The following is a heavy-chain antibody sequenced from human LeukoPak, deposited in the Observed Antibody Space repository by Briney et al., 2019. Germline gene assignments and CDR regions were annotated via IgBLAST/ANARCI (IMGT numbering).Heavy chain of an antibody. Sequence: GGSLRLSCAASGFTFSTNVMTWVRQAPGKGLEWVSSISVNGGSTYYADSVKGRFTISRDNSKNTLCLQMNSLRAEDTAVYYCATVYSSSPLRPMDVWGQGTTVTVSS. CDR3: ATVYSSSPLRPMDV. D-gene: IGHD2-2*01. CDR1: GFTFSTNV. V-gene: IGHV3-23*01. J-gene: IGHJ6*02. CDR2: ISVNGGST.